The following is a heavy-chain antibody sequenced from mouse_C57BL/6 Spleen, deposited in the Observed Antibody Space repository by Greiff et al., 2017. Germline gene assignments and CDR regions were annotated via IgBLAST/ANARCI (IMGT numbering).Heavy chain of an antibody. V-gene: IGHV1-52*01. Sequence: QVQLQQPGAELVRPGSSVKLSCKASGYTFTSYWMHWVQQRPIQGLEWIGNIDPSDSETHYNQMFKDKATLTVDKSSSTAYMQLSGLTSEDSAVYYCARSIYYYGSSYLFDYWGQGTTLTVSS. J-gene: IGHJ2*01. D-gene: IGHD1-1*01. CDR3: ARSIYYYGSSYLFDY. CDR1: GYTFTSYW. CDR2: IDPSDSET.